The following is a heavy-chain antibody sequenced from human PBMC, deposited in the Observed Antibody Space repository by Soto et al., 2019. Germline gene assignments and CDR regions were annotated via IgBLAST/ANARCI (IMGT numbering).Heavy chain of an antibody. D-gene: IGHD1-1*01. Sequence: QVQLVQSGAEVKKPGASVKVSCKASGYTFASYAISWMRQAPGQGLEWMGWISAYNGNTNYAQKLQGRVTMTTDTSTSTAYIEPRSLRSADTAVYYCARDPPQPDSWGQGTLVTVSS. V-gene: IGHV1-18*01. CDR1: GYTFASYA. CDR3: ARDPPQPDS. CDR2: ISAYNGNT. J-gene: IGHJ4*02.